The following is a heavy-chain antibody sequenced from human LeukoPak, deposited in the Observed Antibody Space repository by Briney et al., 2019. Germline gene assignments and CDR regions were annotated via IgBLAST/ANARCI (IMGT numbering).Heavy chain of an antibody. D-gene: IGHD6-13*01. J-gene: IGHJ4*02. CDR2: ISWNSGNI. Sequence: GGSLRLSCAASGFTFSSYGMHWVRQAPGKGLEWVSGISWNSGNIDYADSVKGRFTISRDNAKNSLYLQMNSLRPEDTALYYCARLDLIAAAGNPGDYWGQGTLVTVSS. CDR3: ARLDLIAAAGNPGDY. CDR1: GFTFSSYG. V-gene: IGHV3-9*01.